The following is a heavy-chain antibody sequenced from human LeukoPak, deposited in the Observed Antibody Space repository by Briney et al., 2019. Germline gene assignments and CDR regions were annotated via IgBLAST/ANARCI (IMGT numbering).Heavy chain of an antibody. CDR2: INPNSGGT. D-gene: IGHD6-13*01. V-gene: IGHV1-2*02. J-gene: IGHJ3*02. Sequence: GASVTVSFKATGYTFTGYYMHWVRQAPGQGLEWMGWINPNSGGTNYAQKLQGRVTMTRDTSISTAYMELSGLRSDDTAVYYCARSRSSWVHDAFDIWGQGTMVTVSS. CDR3: ARSRSSWVHDAFDI. CDR1: GYTFTGYY.